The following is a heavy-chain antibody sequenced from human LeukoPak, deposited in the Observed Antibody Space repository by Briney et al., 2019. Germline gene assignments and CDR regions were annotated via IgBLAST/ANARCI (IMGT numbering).Heavy chain of an antibody. V-gene: IGHV3-11*04. CDR3: ARHALITGGLGDAFDI. D-gene: IGHD7-27*01. J-gene: IGHJ3*02. CDR2: ISSSGSTI. Sequence: GGSLRLSCAPSGFTVSRNYTSWIRQAPGQGLEWVSYISSSGSTIYYADSVKGRFTISRDNAKNSLYLQINSLRAEDTAVYYCARHALITGGLGDAFDIWGQGTMVTVSS. CDR1: GFTVSRNY.